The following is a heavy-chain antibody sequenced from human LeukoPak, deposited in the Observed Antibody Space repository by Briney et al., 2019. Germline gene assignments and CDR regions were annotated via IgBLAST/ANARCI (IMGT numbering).Heavy chain of an antibody. CDR2: ISSNGGST. CDR3: VTGPVVPAAPFYFDY. D-gene: IGHD2-2*01. J-gene: IGHJ4*02. CDR1: GFTFSSYA. V-gene: IGHV3-64D*06. Sequence: PGGSLRLSCSASGFTFSSYAMHWVRQAPGKGLEYVSAISSNGGSTYYADSVKGRFTISRDNSKNTLYLQMSSLRAEDTAVYYCVTGPVVPAAPFYFDYWGQGTLVTVPS.